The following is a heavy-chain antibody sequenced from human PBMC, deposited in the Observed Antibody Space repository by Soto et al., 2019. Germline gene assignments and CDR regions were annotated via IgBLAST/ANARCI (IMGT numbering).Heavy chain of an antibody. CDR3: ARWVEVSLDYFDS. D-gene: IGHD1-20*01. CDR1: GGSMSNGYYY. J-gene: IGHJ4*02. Sequence: SETLSLTCTVSGGSMSNGYYYWSWVRQNPGKGLEWIGHIYHSGRTYYNPSLKSRVGILVDTSKNQFSLNPNSVTAADTAVYYCARWVEVSLDYFDSWGQGTPVTVSS. V-gene: IGHV4-31*03. CDR2: IYHSGRT.